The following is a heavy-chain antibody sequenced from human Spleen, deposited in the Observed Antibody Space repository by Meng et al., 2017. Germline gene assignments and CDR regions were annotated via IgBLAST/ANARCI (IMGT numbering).Heavy chain of an antibody. CDR1: GVTFSGSD. CDR3: TIYTSGYI. D-gene: IGHD6-19*01. CDR2: IETKPNNYAT. J-gene: IGHJ3*02. Sequence: GESLKISCAVSGVTFSGSDIHWVRQASGKGLEWVGRIETKPNNYATSYAASVRGRFTISRDDSKNTAYLEMNSLKTEDTALYYCTIYTSGYIWGQGTMVTVSS. V-gene: IGHV3-73*01.